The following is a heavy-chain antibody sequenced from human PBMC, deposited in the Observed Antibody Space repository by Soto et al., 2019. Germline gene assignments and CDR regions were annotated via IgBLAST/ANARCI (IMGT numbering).Heavy chain of an antibody. CDR2: ISGSGGST. Sequence: HPGGSLRLSCAASGFTFSSYAMSWVRQAPGKGLEWVSAISGSGGSTYYADSVKGRFTISRDNSKNTLYLQMNSLRAEDTAVYYCAKPYHYDSSGGFDPWGQGTLVTVSS. V-gene: IGHV3-23*01. J-gene: IGHJ5*02. CDR1: GFTFSSYA. D-gene: IGHD3-22*01. CDR3: AKPYHYDSSGGFDP.